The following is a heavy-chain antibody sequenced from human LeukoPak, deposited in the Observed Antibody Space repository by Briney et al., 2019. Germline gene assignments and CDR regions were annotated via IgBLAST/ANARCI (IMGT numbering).Heavy chain of an antibody. CDR3: ARGGVVVGSDFDY. J-gene: IGHJ4*02. Sequence: GGSLRLSCAASGFTFSSYGMHWVRQAPGKGLEWVAVISYDGSNKYYADSVKGRFTISRDNAKNSLYLQMNSLRAEDTAFYYCARGGVVVGSDFDYWGQGTLVTVSS. D-gene: IGHD2-15*01. V-gene: IGHV3-30*12. CDR2: ISYDGSNK. CDR1: GFTFSSYG.